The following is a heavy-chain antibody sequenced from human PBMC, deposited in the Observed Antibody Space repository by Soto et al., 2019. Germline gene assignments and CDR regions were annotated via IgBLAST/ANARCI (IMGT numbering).Heavy chain of an antibody. J-gene: IGHJ3*02. V-gene: IGHV1-2*04. Sequence: GASVKVSCKASEYTFTNYYLHWVRQAAGHGVEWMGWINPNTGSTHSTQKFQDWVSMTSDTSISTAYLELSRLRSDDTAVYYCARGGDFEYDSRDAFNIWGQAIMLTVSS. CDR1: EYTFTNYY. CDR3: ARGGDFEYDSRDAFNI. CDR2: INPNTGST. D-gene: IGHD3-16*01.